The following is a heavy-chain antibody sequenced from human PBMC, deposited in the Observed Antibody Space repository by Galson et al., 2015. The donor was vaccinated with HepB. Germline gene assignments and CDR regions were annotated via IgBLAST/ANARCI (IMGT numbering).Heavy chain of an antibody. D-gene: IGHD3-16*01. J-gene: IGHJ6*02. CDR1: GYTFTSYY. CDR2: INPSGGST. CDR3: ARDSEPITSTTYYYYGMDV. V-gene: IGHV1-46*01. Sequence: SVKVSCKASGYTFTSYYMHWVRQAPGQGLEWMGIINPSGGSTSYAQKFQGRVTMTRDTSTSTVYMELSSLRSEVTAVYYCARDSEPITSTTYYYYGMDVWGQGTTVTVSS.